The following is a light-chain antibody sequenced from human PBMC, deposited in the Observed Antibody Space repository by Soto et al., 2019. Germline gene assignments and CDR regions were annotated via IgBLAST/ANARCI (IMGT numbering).Light chain of an antibody. CDR1: QSLLYNNTFNY. Sequence: SHSPLTQLVTPGEPASMSCRSSQSLLYNNTFNYLDWYLQKPGQSPLLLIYLGSNRASGVPDRFSGSGSGTDFSLKISSLQAEDFATYYCQQTRSYPSTFGGGTKVDI. J-gene: IGKJ4*01. CDR2: LGS. CDR3: QQTRSYPST. V-gene: IGKV2-28*01.